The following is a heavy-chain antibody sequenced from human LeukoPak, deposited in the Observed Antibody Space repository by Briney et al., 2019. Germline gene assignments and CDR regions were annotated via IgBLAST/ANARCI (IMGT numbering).Heavy chain of an antibody. V-gene: IGHV3-66*01. CDR3: ARESPGAPDAFDI. J-gene: IGHJ3*02. Sequence: VGSLRLSCAASGFTVSSNYMSWVRQAPGKGLAWVSVIYSGGSTYYADSVKGRFTISRDNSKNTLYLQMNSLRAEDTAVYYCARESPGAPDAFDIWGQGTMVTVSS. D-gene: IGHD4/OR15-4a*01. CDR2: IYSGGST. CDR1: GFTVSSNY.